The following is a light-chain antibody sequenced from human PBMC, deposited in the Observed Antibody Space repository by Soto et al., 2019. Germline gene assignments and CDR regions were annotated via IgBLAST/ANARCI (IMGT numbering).Light chain of an antibody. CDR1: SSNIGAGYA. CDR3: QSSEKSLSRSRV. CDR2: GGN. Sequence: QSVLTKPPSMYGAPGQRVTISCTWSSSNIGAGYAVHWYQQLPGAAPRLLIYGGNNRPSGVPDRFSGSRSGTSDSLAITGLQAEDEAEYYCQSSEKSLSRSRVFGHGTTVTVL. V-gene: IGLV1-40*01. J-gene: IGLJ1*01.